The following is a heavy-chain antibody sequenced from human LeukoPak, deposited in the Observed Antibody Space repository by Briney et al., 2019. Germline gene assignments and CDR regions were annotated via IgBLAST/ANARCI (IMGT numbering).Heavy chain of an antibody. Sequence: GGSLRLSCAASGFTFSSYGMHWVRQAPGKGLEWVAVISYDGSNKYYADSVKGRFTISRDNSKNTLYLQMNSLRAEDTAVYYCARGGYGDYVGEDYGMDVWGQGTTVTVSS. J-gene: IGHJ6*02. CDR1: GFTFSSYG. D-gene: IGHD4-17*01. CDR2: ISYDGSNK. V-gene: IGHV3-30*19. CDR3: ARGGYGDYVGEDYGMDV.